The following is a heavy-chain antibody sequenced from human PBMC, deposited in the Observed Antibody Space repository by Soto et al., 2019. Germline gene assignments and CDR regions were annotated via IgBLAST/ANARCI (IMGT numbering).Heavy chain of an antibody. CDR2: ISGSGGST. D-gene: IGHD3-22*01. Sequence: GGSLRLSCAASGFTFSSYAMSWVRQAPGKGLEWVSAISGSGGSTYYADSVKGRFTISRDNSKNTLYLQMNSLRAEDTAVYYCAKDLIGIVVVKVPVFDYWGQGTLVTAPQ. CDR3: AKDLIGIVVVKVPVFDY. CDR1: GFTFSSYA. J-gene: IGHJ4*02. V-gene: IGHV3-23*01.